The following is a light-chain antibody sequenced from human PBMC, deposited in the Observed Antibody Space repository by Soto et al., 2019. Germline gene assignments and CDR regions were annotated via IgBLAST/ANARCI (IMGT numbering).Light chain of an antibody. V-gene: IGLV1-40*01. CDR1: SSNIGAGYD. CDR3: QSYDSSLSGWV. Sequence: QSVLTQPPSVPGAPGQRVTISCTESSSNIGAGYDVHWYQQLPGTAPKLLIYGNSNRPSGVPDRFSGSKSGTSASLAITGLQAEDEADYYCQSYDSSLSGWVFGGGTNVTVL. J-gene: IGLJ3*02. CDR2: GNS.